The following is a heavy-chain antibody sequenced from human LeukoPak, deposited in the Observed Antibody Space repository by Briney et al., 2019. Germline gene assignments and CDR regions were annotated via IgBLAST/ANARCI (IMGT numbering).Heavy chain of an antibody. Sequence: GGSPRLSCAASGFTFSSYWMSWVRQAPGKGLEWVANIKQDGSEKYYVDSVKGRFTISRDNAKNSLYLQMNSLRAEDTAVYYCARDALGYCSSTSCYGGKNWFDPWGQGTLVTVSS. D-gene: IGHD2-2*01. CDR3: ARDALGYCSSTSCYGGKNWFDP. J-gene: IGHJ5*02. V-gene: IGHV3-7*01. CDR2: IKQDGSEK. CDR1: GFTFSSYW.